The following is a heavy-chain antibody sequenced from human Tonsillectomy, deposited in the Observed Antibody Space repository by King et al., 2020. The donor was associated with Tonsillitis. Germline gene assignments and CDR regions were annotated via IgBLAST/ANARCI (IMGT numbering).Heavy chain of an antibody. CDR1: GFTFRRSA. CDR2: IRGSGVTT. Sequence: EVQLVESGGALVQPGGSLRLSCVASGFTFRRSAISWVRQAPGKGLEWVSAIRGSGVTTYYADSLKGRLTISRGNSKNTMDLQMNSLRAEDTALYYCMKYPFDSSASYVVYWGQGTLFTVSS. CDR3: MKYPFDSSASYVVY. D-gene: IGHD6-19*01. J-gene: IGHJ4*02. V-gene: IGHV3-23*04.